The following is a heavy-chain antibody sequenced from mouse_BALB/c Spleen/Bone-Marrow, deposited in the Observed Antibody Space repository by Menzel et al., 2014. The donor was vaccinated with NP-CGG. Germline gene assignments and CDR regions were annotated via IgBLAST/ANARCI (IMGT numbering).Heavy chain of an antibody. CDR1: GFDFSSYW. CDR3: ARQGYYGRSDY. CDR2: INPDSSTI. D-gene: IGHD1-1*01. Sequence: EVKLVESGGGLVQPGGSLKLSCAASGFDFSSYWMSWVRQAPGKGLEWLGEINPDSSTINYTPFLKGKFIISRDNAKNTLYLQMSKVRSEDTALYYCARQGYYGRSDYWGQGTTLTVSS. V-gene: IGHV4-1*02. J-gene: IGHJ2*01.